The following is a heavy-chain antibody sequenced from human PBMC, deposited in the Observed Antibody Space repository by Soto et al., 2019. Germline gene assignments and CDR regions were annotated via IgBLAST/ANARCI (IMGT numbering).Heavy chain of an antibody. D-gene: IGHD1-26*01. V-gene: IGHV3-30-3*01. Sequence: QVQLVESGGGVVQPGRSPRLSCAASGFTFSSYAMHWVRQAPGKGLEWVAVISYDGSNKYYADSVKGRFTISRDNSKNTLYLQMNSLRAEDTAVYYCARGTELLGYWGQGTLVTVSS. CDR1: GFTFSSYA. CDR3: ARGTELLGY. J-gene: IGHJ4*02. CDR2: ISYDGSNK.